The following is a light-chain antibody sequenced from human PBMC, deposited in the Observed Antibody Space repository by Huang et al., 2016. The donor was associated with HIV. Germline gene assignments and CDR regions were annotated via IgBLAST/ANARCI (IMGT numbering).Light chain of an antibody. CDR3: QQSSSTPFT. CDR2: AAS. J-gene: IGKJ3*01. V-gene: IGKV1-39*01. CDR1: QTITSF. Sequence: DIQMTQSPSSLSASVGDRVTITCRASQTITSFLNWYQQKPGKAPKLLIYAASSLQSVVPSRFSGSGSGTSFTLTINTLQPEDFATYYCQQSSSTPFTFGPGTRVDIK.